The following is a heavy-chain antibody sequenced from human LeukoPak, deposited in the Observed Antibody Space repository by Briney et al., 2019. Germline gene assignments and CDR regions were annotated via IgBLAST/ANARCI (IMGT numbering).Heavy chain of an antibody. V-gene: IGHV3-48*03. D-gene: IGHD6-13*01. CDR3: AREGVVRIAAAASYMDV. CDR2: ISSSGSTI. CDR1: GFTFSSYE. Sequence: GGSLRLSCAASGFTFSSYEMNWVRQAPGKGLEWVSYISSSGSTIYYADSVKGRFTISRDNAKNSLYLQMNSLRAEDTAVYYCAREGVVRIAAAASYMDVWGKGTTVTVSS. J-gene: IGHJ6*03.